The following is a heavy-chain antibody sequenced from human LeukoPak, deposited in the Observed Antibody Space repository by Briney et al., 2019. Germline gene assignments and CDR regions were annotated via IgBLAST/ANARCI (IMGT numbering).Heavy chain of an antibody. CDR1: DGSISSYY. D-gene: IGHD6-19*01. CDR2: IYTTGST. CDR3: ARSIAVAVEYYFDY. V-gene: IGHV4-4*07. Sequence: KPSETLSLTCTVSDGSISSYYWSWIRQPAGKGLEWIGRIYTTGSTNYNPSLKSRVTMSVDTSKNQFSLKLSSVTAADTAVYYCARSIAVAVEYYFDYWGQGTLVTVSS. J-gene: IGHJ4*02.